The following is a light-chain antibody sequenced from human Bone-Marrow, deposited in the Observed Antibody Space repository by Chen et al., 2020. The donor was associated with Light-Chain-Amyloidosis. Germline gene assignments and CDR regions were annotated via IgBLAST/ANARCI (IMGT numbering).Light chain of an antibody. Sequence: QSALTQPASVTGSPGQSITISCTGTSSDVGGYDIVSWYRQHPGKAPKLLIFEVTKRPSGVSNRFSGSKSGNTASLTISGLRTEDAADYYCCAYRGGSFPYVFGPGTKLTVL. V-gene: IGLV2-23*02. CDR2: EVT. J-gene: IGLJ1*01. CDR3: CAYRGGSFPYV. CDR1: SSDVGGYDI.